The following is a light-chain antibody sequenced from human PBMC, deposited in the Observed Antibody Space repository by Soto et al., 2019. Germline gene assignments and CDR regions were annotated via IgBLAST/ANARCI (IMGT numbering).Light chain of an antibody. CDR3: QVWDSSTGI. Sequence: SYELTQPPSVSVSPGQTASISCSGDNLGDKYAYWYQQKPGQSPVLVIYEDNKRPSGIPERFSGSNSGNTGTLTISGTQAMDEADYFCQVWDSSTGIFGGGTKVTVL. CDR1: NLGDKY. CDR2: EDN. J-gene: IGLJ2*01. V-gene: IGLV3-1*01.